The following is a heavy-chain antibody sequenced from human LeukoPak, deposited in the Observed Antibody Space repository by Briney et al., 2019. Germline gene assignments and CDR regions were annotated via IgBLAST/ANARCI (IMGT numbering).Heavy chain of an antibody. V-gene: IGHV3-21*01. CDR1: GFTFSRYS. CDR2: ISTSSNYI. CDR3: ARDDGAYYDSRGNDY. J-gene: IGHJ4*02. D-gene: IGHD3-22*01. Sequence: PGGSLRLSCAASGFTFSRYSMNWVRQAPGKGLEWVSSISTSSNYIYYADSVKGRFTISRDNARKSLYLEMNSLRADDTAVYYCARDDGAYYDSRGNDYWGQGTLVTVSS.